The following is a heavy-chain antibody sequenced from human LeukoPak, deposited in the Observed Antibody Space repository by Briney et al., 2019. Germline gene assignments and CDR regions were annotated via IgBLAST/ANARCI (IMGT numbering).Heavy chain of an antibody. Sequence: GASVKVSCKASGGTFSSYAISWVRQASGQGLEWMGGIIPIFGTANYAQKFQGRVTITTDESTSTAYMELSSLRSEDTAVYYCASGSTSHYNWFDPWGQGTLVTVSS. CDR1: GGTFSSYA. CDR3: ASGSTSHYNWFDP. J-gene: IGHJ5*02. V-gene: IGHV1-69*05. D-gene: IGHD2-2*01. CDR2: IIPIFGTA.